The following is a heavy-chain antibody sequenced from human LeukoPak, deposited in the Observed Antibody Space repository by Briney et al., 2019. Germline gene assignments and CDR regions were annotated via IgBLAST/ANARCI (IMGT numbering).Heavy chain of an antibody. CDR2: IPTSGISV. V-gene: IGHV3-11*01. J-gene: IGHJ4*02. Sequence: GGSLRLSCAASGFSFSRYYMSWVRQTPGRALEWISYIPTSGISVHYADSVRGRFTASRDDAKNSLHLQMDSLRVEDTAVYYCTRAEGLGPGAHFDQWGQGALVIVSS. CDR3: TRAEGLGPGAHFDQ. CDR1: GFSFSRYY.